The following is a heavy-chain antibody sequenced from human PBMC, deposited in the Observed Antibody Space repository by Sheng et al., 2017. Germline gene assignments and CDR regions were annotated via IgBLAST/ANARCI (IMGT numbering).Heavy chain of an antibody. J-gene: IGHJ4*02. D-gene: IGHD3-10*01. CDR3: ARGTGSDV. CDR1: GFIFSDYY. CDR2: MSSSGNTI. V-gene: IGHV3-11*04. Sequence: HVQLVETGETVKLRVLRLSCVASGFIFSDYYMTWIRQTPGKELEWVSHMSSSGNTIYYADSVRGRFTISRDNSRNSLYLQMNGLKAEDTGFYYCARGTGSDVWGQGTLVTVSS.